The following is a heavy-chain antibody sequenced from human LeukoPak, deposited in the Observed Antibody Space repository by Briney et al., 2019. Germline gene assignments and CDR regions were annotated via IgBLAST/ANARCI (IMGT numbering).Heavy chain of an antibody. CDR3: ARDRGRYCSGGSCYWFDP. D-gene: IGHD2-15*01. V-gene: IGHV3-7*01. J-gene: IGHJ5*02. CDR1: GFTFSTYW. Sequence: GGSLRLSCAASGFTFSTYWMSWVRQAPGQGLEWVANIKQDGSEKYYVDSVKGRFTISRDNAKNSLYLQMNSLRAEDTAVYYCARDRGRYCSGGSCYWFDPWGQGTLVTVSS. CDR2: IKQDGSEK.